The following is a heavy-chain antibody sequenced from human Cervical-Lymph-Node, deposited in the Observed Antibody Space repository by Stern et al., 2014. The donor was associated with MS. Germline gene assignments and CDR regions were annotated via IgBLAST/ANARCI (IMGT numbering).Heavy chain of an antibody. J-gene: IGHJ4*02. CDR3: ARERYGDYGDFDY. V-gene: IGHV1-3*01. CDR1: GYTFTSYA. D-gene: IGHD4-17*01. CDR2: IQAGTGNT. Sequence: VQLVQSGAAVKKPGASVKVSCKASGYTFTSYAMHWVRQAPGQRLEWVGWIQAGTGNTKYCQKFQGRVTITRDTSASTAYMELSSLRSEDTAVYYCARERYGDYGDFDYWGQGTLVTVSS.